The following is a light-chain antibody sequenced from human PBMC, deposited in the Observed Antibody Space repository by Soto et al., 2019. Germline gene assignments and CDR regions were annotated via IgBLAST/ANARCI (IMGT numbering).Light chain of an antibody. Sequence: QSVLTQPPSVSGAPGQRVTISCTGSSSNIGAGYDVHWYQQLPGRAPKLLIYGNTNRPSGVPDRFSGSKSGTSASLAITXXXXXDEADYYCLSFDSSLSVVFGGGTKLTVL. CDR1: SSNIGAGYD. CDR2: GNT. J-gene: IGLJ2*01. CDR3: LSFDSSLSVV. V-gene: IGLV1-40*01.